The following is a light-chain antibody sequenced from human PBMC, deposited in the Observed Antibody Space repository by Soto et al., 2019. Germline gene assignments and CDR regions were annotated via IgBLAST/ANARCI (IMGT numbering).Light chain of an antibody. CDR2: GAS. CDR3: QHYGGSPPVT. V-gene: IGKV3-20*01. Sequence: EIVLTQSPGTLSLSPGERATLSCRASQSVSSSYLAWYQQKPGLAPRLLIYGASSRATGIPDRFSGSGSGADFTLTISRLEPEDFAVYYCQHYGGSPPVTFGQGTKLEIK. CDR1: QSVSSSY. J-gene: IGKJ2*01.